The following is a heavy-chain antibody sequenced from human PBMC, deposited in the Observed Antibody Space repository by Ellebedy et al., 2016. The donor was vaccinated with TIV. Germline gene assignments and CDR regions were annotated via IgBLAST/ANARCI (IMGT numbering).Heavy chain of an antibody. CDR2: IGTTTGSI. CDR3: ARDVFFGLFD. Sequence: PGGSLRLSCAVSGFTFSSYSMNWVRQAPGKGLEWLSYIGTTTGSISYADSAKGRFTISRDNAKNSLHLQMNSLRDEDTAVYYCARDVFFGLFDWGQGTLVTVSS. J-gene: IGHJ4*02. D-gene: IGHD3/OR15-3a*01. V-gene: IGHV3-48*02. CDR1: GFTFSSYS.